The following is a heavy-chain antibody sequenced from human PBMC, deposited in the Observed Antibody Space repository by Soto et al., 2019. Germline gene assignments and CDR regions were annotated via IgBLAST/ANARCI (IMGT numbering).Heavy chain of an antibody. CDR1: GGSFSGYY. Sequence: SETLSLTCAVYGGSFSGYYWSWIRQPPGKGLEWIGEINHSGSTNYNPSLKSRVTISVDTSKNQFSLKLSSVTAADTAVYYCARGRGTVTNYYYYYYMDVWGKGTTVTVSS. V-gene: IGHV4-34*01. CDR2: INHSGST. J-gene: IGHJ6*03. D-gene: IGHD4-17*01. CDR3: ARGRGTVTNYYYYYYMDV.